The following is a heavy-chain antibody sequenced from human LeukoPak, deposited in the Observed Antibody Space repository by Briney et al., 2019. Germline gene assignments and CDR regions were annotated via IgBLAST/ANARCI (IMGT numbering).Heavy chain of an antibody. J-gene: IGHJ4*02. CDR3: ARGSIVTIGGPNDY. CDR2: INPNNGDT. V-gene: IGHV1-2*06. Sequence: ASVKVSCKASGYTFIGYYIHWVRQAPEQGLEWMGRINPNNGDTNYAQKFQGRVTVTRDTSISTAYMELSRLISDDTAVYFRARGSIVTIGGPNDYWGQGTLVTVSS. CDR1: GYTFIGYY. D-gene: IGHD1-26*01.